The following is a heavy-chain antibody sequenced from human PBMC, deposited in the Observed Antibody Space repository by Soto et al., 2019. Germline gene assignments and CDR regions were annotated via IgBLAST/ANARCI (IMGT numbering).Heavy chain of an antibody. CDR2: ISYDGSNQ. CDR1: GFTFSSYA. CDR3: ARARRSGYLPVYYYYYGMDV. D-gene: IGHD3-3*01. V-gene: IGHV3-30-3*01. Sequence: PGGALRLSCAASGFTFSSYAMHWVRQDPGKGLEGVAVISYDGSNQYYADSVKGRFTISRDNSKNTLYLQMNSLRAEDTAVYYCARARRSGYLPVYYYYYGMDVWGQGTTVTVSS. J-gene: IGHJ6*02.